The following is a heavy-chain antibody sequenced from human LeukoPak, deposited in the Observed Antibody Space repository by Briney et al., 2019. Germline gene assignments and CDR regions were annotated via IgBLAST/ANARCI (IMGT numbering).Heavy chain of an antibody. CDR2: IYYSGST. D-gene: IGHD6-19*01. V-gene: IGHV4-39*01. CDR3: ARLGHYQWLATGWFDP. CDR1: GGSISSSSYY. J-gene: IGHJ5*02. Sequence: SETLSLTCTVSGGSISSSSYYWGWIRQPPGKGLEWIGSIYYSGSTYYNPSLTSRVIISVDTSKNQFSLNLSSVTAADTAVYYCARLGHYQWLATGWFDPWGQGTLVTVSS.